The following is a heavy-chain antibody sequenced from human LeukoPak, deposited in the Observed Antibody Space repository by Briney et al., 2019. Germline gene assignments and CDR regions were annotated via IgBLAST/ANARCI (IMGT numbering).Heavy chain of an antibody. CDR2: IYTSGST. J-gene: IGHJ5*02. V-gene: IGHV4-4*07. CDR1: GGSISSYY. Sequence: SETLSLTCTVSGGSISSYYWSWIRQPAGKGLEWIGRIYTSGSTNYNPSLKSRVTMSVNTSKNQFSLKLSSVTAADTAVYYCARDLTKSDWFDPWGQGTLVTVSS. CDR3: ARDLTKSDWFDP.